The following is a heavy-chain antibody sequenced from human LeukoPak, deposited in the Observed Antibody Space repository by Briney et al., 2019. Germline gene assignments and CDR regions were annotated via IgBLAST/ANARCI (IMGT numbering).Heavy chain of an antibody. CDR1: GFTFSSYA. CDR3: ARPYDSSGWYPEY. V-gene: IGHV3-23*01. D-gene: IGHD3-22*01. Sequence: GGSLRLSCAASGFTFSSYAMTWVRQAPGKGLEWVSAVSSSGGTTYYADSVKGRFTISRDNSKNTLYLQMNSLSAEDTAVYYCARPYDSSGWYPEYWGQGTLVTVS. J-gene: IGHJ4*02. CDR2: VSSSGGTT.